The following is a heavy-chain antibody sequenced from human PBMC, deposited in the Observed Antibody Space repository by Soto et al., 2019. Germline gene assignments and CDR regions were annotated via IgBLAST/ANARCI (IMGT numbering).Heavy chain of an antibody. CDR1: GGSIYRSGYY. J-gene: IGHJ4*02. CDR3: GKVLVGATGHTDSDS. D-gene: IGHD2-15*01. Sequence: SETLSLTCTVSGGSIYRSGYYWGWIRQPPGRGLEWIGNIDYNGVAYSNPSLKSRVTISRDTSKNQFSLKLTSVTAADTALYYCGKVLVGATGHTDSDSWGPGTLVTV. CDR2: IDYNGVA. V-gene: IGHV4-39*01.